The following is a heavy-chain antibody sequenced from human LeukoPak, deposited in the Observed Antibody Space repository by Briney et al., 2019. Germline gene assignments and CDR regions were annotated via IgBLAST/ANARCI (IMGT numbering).Heavy chain of an antibody. D-gene: IGHD3-22*01. CDR3: ARTRRGYYPNIDY. J-gene: IGHJ4*02. CDR1: GGSFSGYY. CDR2: INHSGST. Sequence: SETLSLTCAVYGGSFSGYYWSWIRQPPGKGLEWIGEINHSGSTNYNPSLKSRVTISVDTSKNQFSLKLSSVTAADTAVYYCARTRRGYYPNIDYLGQGTLVTVSS. V-gene: IGHV4-34*01.